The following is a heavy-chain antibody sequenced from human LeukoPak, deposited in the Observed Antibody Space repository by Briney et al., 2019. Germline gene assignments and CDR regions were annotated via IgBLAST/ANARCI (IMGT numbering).Heavy chain of an antibody. V-gene: IGHV3-49*04. CDR1: GFTFGDYA. Sequence: PGRSLRLSCTASGFTFGDYAMSWVRQAPGKGLEWVGFIRSKAYGGTTEYAASVKGRFTILRDDSKSIAYLQMNSLKTEDTAVYYCTRIVVVAATLGWFDPWGQGTLVTVSS. D-gene: IGHD2-15*01. CDR3: TRIVVVAATLGWFDP. CDR2: IRSKAYGGTT. J-gene: IGHJ5*02.